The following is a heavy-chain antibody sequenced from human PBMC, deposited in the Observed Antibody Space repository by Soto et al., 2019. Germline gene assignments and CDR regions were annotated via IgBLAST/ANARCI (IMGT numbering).Heavy chain of an antibody. CDR2: IYYSGST. D-gene: IGHD3-10*01. V-gene: IGHV4-59*01. CDR1: GGSISSYF. J-gene: IGHJ4*02. Sequence: QVQLQESGPGLVKPSETLSLTCTVAGGSISSYFWSLIRQPPGKGLEWIGYIYYSGSTNYNPSLTSRVTISVETSKKQFSMKLSSVTAADTAVYYCARGVRYFDYWGQGTLVTVSS. CDR3: ARGVRYFDY.